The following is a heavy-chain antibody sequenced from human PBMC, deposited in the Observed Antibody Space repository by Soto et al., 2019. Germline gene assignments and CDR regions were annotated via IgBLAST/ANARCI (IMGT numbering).Heavy chain of an antibody. CDR1: GFTFSSYA. D-gene: IGHD4-17*01. CDR2: ISGSGGST. J-gene: IGHJ5*01. Sequence: PGGSLRLSCAASGFTFSSYAMSWVRQAPGKGLEWVSAISGSGGSTYFADSVKGRVTISRDNSKNTLYLQMNSLRAEDTAVYYCAKDILPVLLFNDTATSGIDTLSPHDALPICSWG. V-gene: IGHV3-23*01. CDR3: AKDILPVLLFNDTATSGIDTLSPHDALPICS.